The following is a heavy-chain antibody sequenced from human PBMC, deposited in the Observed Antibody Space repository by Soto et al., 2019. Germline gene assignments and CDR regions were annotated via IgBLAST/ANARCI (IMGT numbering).Heavy chain of an antibody. J-gene: IGHJ6*02. CDR1: GYTFTRYD. CDR3: ARGPDGYYYYGMDV. V-gene: IGHV1-8*01. Sequence: QVQLVQSGAEVKKPGASVKVSCKASGYTFTRYDINWVRQATGQGLEWMGWMNPNSGNTGYAQKFQGRVTMTRNTSIRTAYMELSSLRSEATAVYYCARGPDGYYYYGMDVWGQGTTVTVSS. CDR2: MNPNSGNT.